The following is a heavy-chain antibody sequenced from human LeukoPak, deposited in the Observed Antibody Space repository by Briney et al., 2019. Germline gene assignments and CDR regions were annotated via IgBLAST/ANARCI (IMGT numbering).Heavy chain of an antibody. D-gene: IGHD1-26*01. V-gene: IGHV1-46*01. CDR3: ASTPFQGGKIDY. Sequence: ASVKVSCKASGYTFTSYYMHWVRQAPGQGLEWMGIINPSGGSTSYAQKFQGRVTMTRDTSIGTAYMELSRLRSDDTAVYYCASTPFQGGKIDYWGQGTLVTVSS. J-gene: IGHJ4*02. CDR2: INPSGGST. CDR1: GYTFTSYY.